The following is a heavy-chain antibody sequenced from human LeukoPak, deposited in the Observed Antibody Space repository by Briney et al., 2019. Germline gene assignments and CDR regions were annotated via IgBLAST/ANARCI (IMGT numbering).Heavy chain of an antibody. CDR2: ISSSGSTI. Sequence: GGSLRLSCAASGFTFSDYYMSWIRQAPGKGLEWVSYISSSGSTIYYADSVKGRFTISRDNAKNSLYLQMNSLRADDTAVYYCARDRAASTTWGGYFDYWGQGTLVTVSS. CDR1: GFTFSDYY. CDR3: ARDRAASTTWGGYFDY. J-gene: IGHJ4*02. V-gene: IGHV3-11*01. D-gene: IGHD2-2*01.